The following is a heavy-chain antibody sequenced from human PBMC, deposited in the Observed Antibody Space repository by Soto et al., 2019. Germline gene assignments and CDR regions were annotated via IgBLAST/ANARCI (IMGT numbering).Heavy chain of an antibody. CDR3: ARDRRYSSSWVQPYYYYGMDV. Sequence: ASVKVSCKASGYTFTGYYMHWVRQAPGQGLEWMGWINPNSGGTNYAQKFQGWVTMTRDTSISTAYMKLSRLRSDDTAAYYCARDRRYSSSWVQPYYYYGMDVWGQGTTVTVSS. CDR1: GYTFTGYY. CDR2: INPNSGGT. D-gene: IGHD6-6*01. V-gene: IGHV1-2*04. J-gene: IGHJ6*02.